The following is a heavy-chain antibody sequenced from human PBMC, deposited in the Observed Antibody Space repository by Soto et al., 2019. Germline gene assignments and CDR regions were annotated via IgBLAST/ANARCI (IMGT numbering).Heavy chain of an antibody. CDR1: GFTFSDHY. CDR2: TRNKANSYTT. D-gene: IGHD2-15*01. CDR3: ARTYCSGGSCYYSFDY. J-gene: IGHJ4*02. Sequence: GGSLRLSCAASGFTFSDHYMDWVRQAPGKGLEWVGRTRNKANSYTTEYAASVKGRFTISRDDSKNSLYLQMNSLKTEDTAVYYCARTYCSGGSCYYSFDYWGQGTLVTVSS. V-gene: IGHV3-72*01.